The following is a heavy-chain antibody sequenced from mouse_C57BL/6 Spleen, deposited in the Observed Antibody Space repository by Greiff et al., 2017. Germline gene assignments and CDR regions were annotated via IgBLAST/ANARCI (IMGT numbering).Heavy chain of an antibody. CDR1: GYTFTSYW. V-gene: IGHV1-7*01. D-gene: IGHD2-3*01. CDR2: INPSSGYT. J-gene: IGHJ3*01. CDR3: AIPVYDGYRAGAY. Sequence: QVQLQQSGAELAKPGASVKLSCKASGYTFTSYWMHWVKQRPGQGLEWIGYINPSSGYTKYNQKFKDKATLTADKSSSTAYMQLSSLTYEDSAVYYCAIPVYDGYRAGAYWGQGTLVTVSA.